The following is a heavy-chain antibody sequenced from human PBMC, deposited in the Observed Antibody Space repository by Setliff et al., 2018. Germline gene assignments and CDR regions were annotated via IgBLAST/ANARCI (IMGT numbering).Heavy chain of an antibody. CDR3: ARGGTFRYFDY. CDR2: VYYNGAA. V-gene: IGHV4-61*08. CDR1: GDSITRSGYY. Sequence: SETLSLTCSVSGDSITRSGYYWSWIRQSPGRGLEYIGYVYYNGAADYSPSLKSRVTLSVDTSKNQFSLKLTSVPAADTAVYYCARGGTFRYFDYWGQGTPVTVSS. J-gene: IGHJ4*02. D-gene: IGHD5-12*01.